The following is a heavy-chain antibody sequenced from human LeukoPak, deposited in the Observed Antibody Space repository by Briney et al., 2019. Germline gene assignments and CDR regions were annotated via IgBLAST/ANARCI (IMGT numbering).Heavy chain of an antibody. CDR1: GFTFSSYA. CDR2: ISGSGGST. D-gene: IGHD6-6*01. Sequence: GGSLRLSCAASGFTFSSYAMSWVRQAPGKGLEWVSAISGSGGSTYYADSVKGRFTISRDNSKNTLYLQMNSLRAEDTAAYYCAKDIAARCFLPDYWGQGTLVTVSS. CDR3: AKDIAARCFLPDY. J-gene: IGHJ4*02. V-gene: IGHV3-23*01.